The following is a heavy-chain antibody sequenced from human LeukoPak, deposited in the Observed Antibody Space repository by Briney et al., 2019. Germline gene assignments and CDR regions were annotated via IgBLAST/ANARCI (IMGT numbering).Heavy chain of an antibody. J-gene: IGHJ4*02. CDR2: ISSSSSYI. Sequence: GGSLRLFCAAAGVTFSSYSMNWGRQAPGKGVEGVSSISSSSSYIYYADSVKGRFTISRDNAKNSLYLQMNSLRAEDTAVYYCARDVESGRTTGFDYWGQGTLVTVSS. CDR3: ARDVESGRTTGFDY. CDR1: GVTFSSYS. D-gene: IGHD1-26*01. V-gene: IGHV3-21*01.